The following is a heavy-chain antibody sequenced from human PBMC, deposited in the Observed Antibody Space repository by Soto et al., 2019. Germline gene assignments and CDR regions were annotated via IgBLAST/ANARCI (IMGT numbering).Heavy chain of an antibody. Sequence: SETLSLTCTVSGGSISSSSYYWGWIRQPPGKGLEWIGSIYYSGSTYYNPSLKSRVTISVDTSKNQFSLKLSSVTAADTAVYYCARHVLVAALNNFDYWGQGTLVTVSS. CDR1: GGSISSSSYY. D-gene: IGHD2-15*01. CDR3: ARHVLVAALNNFDY. CDR2: IYYSGST. V-gene: IGHV4-39*01. J-gene: IGHJ4*02.